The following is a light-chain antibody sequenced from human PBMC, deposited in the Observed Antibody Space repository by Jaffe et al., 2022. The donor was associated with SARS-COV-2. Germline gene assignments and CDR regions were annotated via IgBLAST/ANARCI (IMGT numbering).Light chain of an antibody. J-gene: IGKJ1*01. CDR1: QAIRND. CDR3: LQDYNYPRT. CDR2: AAS. V-gene: IGKV1-6*01. Sequence: AIQMTQSPSSLSASVGDRVTITCRASQAIRNDLDWYQQKPGKAPKLLIYAASSLQSGVPSRFSGSGSGTDFTLTISSLQPEDFATYYCLQDYNYPRTFGQGTKVEIK.